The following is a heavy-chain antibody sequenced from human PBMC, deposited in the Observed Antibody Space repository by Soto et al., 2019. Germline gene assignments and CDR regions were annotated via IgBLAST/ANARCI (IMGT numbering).Heavy chain of an antibody. CDR2: ISYDGSNK. D-gene: IGHD6-13*01. CDR3: AKDRSIAAAGTIYYYYGMDV. V-gene: IGHV3-30*18. Sequence: QVQLVESGGGVVQPGRSLRLSCAASGFTFSSYGMHWVRQAPGKGLEWVAVISYDGSNKYYADYVKGRFTISRDNSKNTLYLQMNSLRAEDTAVYYCAKDRSIAAAGTIYYYYGMDVWGQGTTVTVSS. CDR1: GFTFSSYG. J-gene: IGHJ6*02.